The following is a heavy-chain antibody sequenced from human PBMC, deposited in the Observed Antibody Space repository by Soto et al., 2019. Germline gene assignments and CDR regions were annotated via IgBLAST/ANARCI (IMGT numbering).Heavy chain of an antibody. Sequence: EVQLVESGGGLIQPGGSLRLSCAASGLTVSSNYMSWVRQAPGKGLEWVSVIYTGGSTYYADSVKGRFTISRDNSKNTLYLQMNNLRADDTALYYCARDRIAAAVHGWVYFDYWGQGILVTVSS. CDR2: IYTGGST. V-gene: IGHV3-53*01. CDR1: GLTVSSNY. J-gene: IGHJ4*02. D-gene: IGHD6-13*01. CDR3: ARDRIAAAVHGWVYFDY.